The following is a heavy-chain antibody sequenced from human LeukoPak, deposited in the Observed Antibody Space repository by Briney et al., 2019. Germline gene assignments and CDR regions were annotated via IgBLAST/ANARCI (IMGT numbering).Heavy chain of an antibody. V-gene: IGHV4-4*09. D-gene: IGHD1-26*01. J-gene: IGHJ4*02. CDR2: IYTSGST. CDR1: GGSISSYY. Sequence: SETLSLTCTVSGGSISSYYWSWIRQPSGKGLEWIGYIYTSGSTNYNPSLKSRVTISVDTSKNQFSLKLSSVTAADTAVYYCARLEVAHGRYFDYWGQGTLVTVSS. CDR3: ARLEVAHGRYFDY.